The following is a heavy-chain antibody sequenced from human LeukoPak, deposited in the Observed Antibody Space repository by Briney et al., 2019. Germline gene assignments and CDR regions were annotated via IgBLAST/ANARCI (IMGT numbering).Heavy chain of an antibody. CDR3: AAGGGVEMATIFNY. CDR2: IYYSGST. Sequence: SETLSLTCTVSGVSISSYYWSWIRQPPGKGLEWIGYIYYSGSTNYNPSLKSRVTISVNTSKNQFSLKLSSVTAADTAVYYCAAGGGVEMATIFNYWGQGTLVTVSS. J-gene: IGHJ4*02. V-gene: IGHV4-59*01. D-gene: IGHD5-24*01. CDR1: GVSISSYY.